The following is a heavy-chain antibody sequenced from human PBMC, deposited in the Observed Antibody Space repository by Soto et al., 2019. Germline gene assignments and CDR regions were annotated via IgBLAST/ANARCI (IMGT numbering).Heavy chain of an antibody. D-gene: IGHD3-3*01. Sequence: TLALTCTVSVGSIRSGDDYWSWILQPPGKGLEWIGYIYYIGSTYYNPSLKSRVTISVDTSKNQFSLKLSSVTAADTAVYYCANKWGPTISYYGMDVWGQGTTVTVSS. CDR2: IYYIGST. J-gene: IGHJ6*02. CDR3: ANKWGPTISYYGMDV. CDR1: VGSIRSGDDY. V-gene: IGHV4-30-4*01.